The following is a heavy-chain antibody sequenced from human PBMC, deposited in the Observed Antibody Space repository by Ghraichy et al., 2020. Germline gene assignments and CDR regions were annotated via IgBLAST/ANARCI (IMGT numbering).Heavy chain of an antibody. V-gene: IGHV3-33*01. J-gene: IGHJ6*03. CDR1: RFPFSHYG. CDR3: ARDGSSVTPSYYYYMDV. Sequence: GSLRLSCEASRFPFSHYGMHWVRQAPGKGLEWVAVIWFDGSNIYYGDTVKGRVTISRDNSKNTLYLEMNSVRAEDTAVYYCARDGSSVTPSYYYYMDVWGKGTKVTVSS. D-gene: IGHD3-10*01. CDR2: IWFDGSNI.